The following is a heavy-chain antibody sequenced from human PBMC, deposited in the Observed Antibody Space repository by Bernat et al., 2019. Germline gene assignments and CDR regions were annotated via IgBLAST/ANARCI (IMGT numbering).Heavy chain of an antibody. CDR3: ARAKSSGWYGNFDY. J-gene: IGHJ4*02. V-gene: IGHV4-59*01. D-gene: IGHD6-19*01. Sequence: QVQLQESGPGLVKPSETLSLTCTVSGGSISSYYWSWIRQPPGKGLEWIGYIYYSGSTNYNPSLKSRVTISVDTSKNQFSLKLSSVTAADTAVYYCARAKSSGWYGNFDYWGQGTLVTVSS. CDR2: IYYSGST. CDR1: GGSISSYY.